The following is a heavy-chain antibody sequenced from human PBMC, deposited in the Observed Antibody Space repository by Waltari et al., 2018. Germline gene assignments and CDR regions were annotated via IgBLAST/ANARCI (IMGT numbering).Heavy chain of an antibody. D-gene: IGHD3-3*01. Sequence: QLQLQESGPGLVKPSETLSLTCTVSGGSISSSSYYWGWIRQPPGKGLEWIGSIYYSGSTYYNPSRKSRVTISVDTSKNQFARKLSYVTAADTAVYYCARDGITILGVVIRGKYYFDYWGQGTLVTVSS. CDR2: IYYSGST. CDR1: GGSISSSSYY. V-gene: IGHV4-39*07. J-gene: IGHJ4*02. CDR3: ARDGITILGVVIRGKYYFDY.